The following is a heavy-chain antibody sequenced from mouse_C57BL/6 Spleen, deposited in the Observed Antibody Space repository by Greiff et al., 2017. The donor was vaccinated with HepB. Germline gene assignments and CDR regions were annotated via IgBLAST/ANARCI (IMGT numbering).Heavy chain of an antibody. CDR3: ARGYYGSKDYFDY. CDR2: IDPSDSDT. V-gene: IGHV1-52*01. Sequence: QVQLQQPGAELVRPGSSVKLSCKASGYTFTSYWMHWVKQRPIQGLEWIGNIDPSDSDTHYNQKFKDKATLTVDKSSSTAYMQLSSLTSEDSAVYYCARGYYGSKDYFDYWGQGTTLTVSS. CDR1: GYTFTSYW. D-gene: IGHD1-1*01. J-gene: IGHJ2*01.